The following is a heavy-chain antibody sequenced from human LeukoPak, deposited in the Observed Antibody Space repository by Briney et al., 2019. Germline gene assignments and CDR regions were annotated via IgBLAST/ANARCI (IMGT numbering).Heavy chain of an antibody. V-gene: IGHV3-48*01. Sequence: PGGSLRLSCAASGFTFSSYSMNWVRQAPGEGLEWVSYISSLSGTIYYADSVKGRFTISRDNAKNSVYLQMDSLRAEDTAVYYCARDQEGATSYWGQGTLVTVSS. CDR3: ARDQEGATSY. CDR2: ISSLSGTI. CDR1: GFTFSSYS. J-gene: IGHJ4*02. D-gene: IGHD1-26*01.